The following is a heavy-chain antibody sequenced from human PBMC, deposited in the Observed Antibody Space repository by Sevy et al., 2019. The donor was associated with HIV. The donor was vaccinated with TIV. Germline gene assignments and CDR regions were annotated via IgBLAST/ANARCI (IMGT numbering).Heavy chain of an antibody. D-gene: IGHD3-10*01. V-gene: IGHV1-69*13. CDR2: IIPIFGTA. CDR3: ARDSMPTVQGIIITPYYYGMDL. Sequence: ASVKVSCKASGGTFSSYAISWVRQAPGQGLEWMGGIIPIFGTANYAQKFQGRVTITADESTSKAYMELSSLRSEDTAVYYCARDSMPTVQGIIITPYYYGMDLWGQGTTVTVSS. J-gene: IGHJ6*02. CDR1: GGTFSSYA.